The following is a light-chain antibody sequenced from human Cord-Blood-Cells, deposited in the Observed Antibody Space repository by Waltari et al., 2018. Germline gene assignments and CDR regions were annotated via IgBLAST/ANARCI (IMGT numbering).Light chain of an antibody. Sequence: QSALTQPASVSGSPGQSITISCTGTSSDVGSYNLVSWYQQHPGKAPKLMIYEGSKRPSGVSNRFSGSKSVNTASLTIAGLQAEDEADYYCCSYAGSSTYVFGTGTKVTGL. J-gene: IGLJ1*01. V-gene: IGLV2-23*01. CDR3: CSYAGSSTYV. CDR1: SSDVGSYNL. CDR2: EGS.